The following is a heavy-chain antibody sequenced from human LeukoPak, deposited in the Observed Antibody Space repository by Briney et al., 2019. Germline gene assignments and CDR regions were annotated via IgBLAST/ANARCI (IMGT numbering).Heavy chain of an antibody. V-gene: IGHV3-23*01. Sequence: GGSLRLSCAASGFTFSSYAMSWLRQAPGKGLEWVSGISGSGGSTYYADSVKGRFTISRDNSKNTLYLQMNSLRAEDTAVYYCAKDDTYCSGGSCPGWYFEYWGQGTLVTVSS. J-gene: IGHJ4*02. CDR2: ISGSGGST. D-gene: IGHD2-15*01. CDR3: AKDDTYCSGGSCPGWYFEY. CDR1: GFTFSSYA.